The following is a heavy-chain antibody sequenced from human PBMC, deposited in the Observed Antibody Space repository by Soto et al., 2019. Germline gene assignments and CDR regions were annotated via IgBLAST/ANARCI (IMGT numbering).Heavy chain of an antibody. J-gene: IGHJ5*02. CDR2: IYSSGRT. D-gene: IGHD3-16*02. V-gene: IGHV4-31*03. CDR3: ARMGLRLGELSRNWFDP. Sequence: QVQLQESGPGLVKPSQTLSLTCSLSGGSINSDEFYWSWIRQSPGKGLEWIGYIYSSGRTHYNPSLKSRINMSSDTSNNLLPLRLSSVTAADTAVYYCARMGLRLGELSRNWFDPWGRGTLVTVSS. CDR1: GGSINSDEFY.